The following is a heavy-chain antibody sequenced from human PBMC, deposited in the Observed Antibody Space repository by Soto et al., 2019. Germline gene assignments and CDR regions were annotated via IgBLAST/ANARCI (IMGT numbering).Heavy chain of an antibody. J-gene: IGHJ4*02. CDR3: ARGPYYYDRSGYFSLDY. V-gene: IGHV1-2*02. Sequence: ASVKVSCKASGYTFTGYYMHWVRQAPGQGLEWMGWINPNSGDANYAQKFQGRVTMTRDTSISTAYMGLSGLRSDDTAVYYCARGPYYYDRSGYFSLDYWGQGTPVTVSS. D-gene: IGHD3-22*01. CDR1: GYTFTGYY. CDR2: INPNSGDA.